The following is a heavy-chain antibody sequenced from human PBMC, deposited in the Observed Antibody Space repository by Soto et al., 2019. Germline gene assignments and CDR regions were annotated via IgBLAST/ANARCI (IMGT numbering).Heavy chain of an antibody. CDR2: IKPDGSEK. CDR1: GFTFSTYR. CDR3: ARGDYHDTSGPFSDAFDI. D-gene: IGHD3-22*01. V-gene: IGHV3-7*04. Sequence: EVQLVESGGGLVQPGGSLRLSCAASGFTFSTYRMSWVRQAPGKGLEWVANIKPDGSEKWYVDSVKGRFTISRDNAKNSFXLQMISLRAEDTAMYYCARGDYHDTSGPFSDAFDIWGQGTMVTVSS. J-gene: IGHJ3*02.